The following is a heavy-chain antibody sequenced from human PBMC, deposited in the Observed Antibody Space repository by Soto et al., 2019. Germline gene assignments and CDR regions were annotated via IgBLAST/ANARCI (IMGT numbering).Heavy chain of an antibody. CDR1: GFTFSNFW. CDR2: IKSDGSER. Sequence: EVQLVESGGGLVQPGGSLRLSCAASGFTFSNFWMSWVRQAPGKVLEWVASIKSDGSERSHVDAVRGRFSISRDNARNSLYLQMNSLRADDTAVYYCARDVIWGQGSLVTVSS. CDR3: ARDVI. J-gene: IGHJ4*02. V-gene: IGHV3-7*05.